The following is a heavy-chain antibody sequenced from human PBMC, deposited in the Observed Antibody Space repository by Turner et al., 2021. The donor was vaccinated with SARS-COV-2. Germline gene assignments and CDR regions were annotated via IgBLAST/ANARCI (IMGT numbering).Heavy chain of an antibody. D-gene: IGHD2-2*01. CDR2: ISGSGGIT. CDR1: GFPFSSYA. V-gene: IGHV3-23*01. CDR3: AKDRVGGPIIVVPAATLDY. Sequence: EVQLLESGGGLVQPGGSLRLSCAASGFPFSSYAMSWVRQAPGKGLEWVSAISGSGGITYYADSVKGRFTISRDNSKNTLYLQMNSLRTEDTAVYYCAKDRVGGPIIVVPAATLDYWGQGTLVTVSS. J-gene: IGHJ4*02.